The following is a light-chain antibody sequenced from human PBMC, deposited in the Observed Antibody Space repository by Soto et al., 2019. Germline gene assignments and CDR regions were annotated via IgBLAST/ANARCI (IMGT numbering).Light chain of an antibody. Sequence: DIQMTQSPSTLSASVGDRVTITCRASQSIGVWLAWYQQKPGTAPKLLIYKTSTLDSGVPLRFSGSGSGTEFTLTISSLQPDDFATYYCQQYINYFRTFGPGTKVEIK. CDR2: KTS. CDR3: QQYINYFRT. J-gene: IGKJ1*01. V-gene: IGKV1-5*03. CDR1: QSIGVW.